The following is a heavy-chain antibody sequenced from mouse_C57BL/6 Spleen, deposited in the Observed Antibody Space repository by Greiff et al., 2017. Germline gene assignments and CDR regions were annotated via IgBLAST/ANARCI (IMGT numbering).Heavy chain of an antibody. D-gene: IGHD2-5*01. CDR2: INPGSGGT. Sequence: VQLQQSGAELVRPGTSVKVSCKASGYAFTNYLIEWVKQRPGQGLEWIGVINPGSGGTNYNEKFKGKATLTADKSSSTAYMQLSSLTSEDSAVYFCARSNYLAWFAYWGQGTLVTVSA. CDR1: GYAFTNYL. CDR3: ARSNYLAWFAY. J-gene: IGHJ3*01. V-gene: IGHV1-54*01.